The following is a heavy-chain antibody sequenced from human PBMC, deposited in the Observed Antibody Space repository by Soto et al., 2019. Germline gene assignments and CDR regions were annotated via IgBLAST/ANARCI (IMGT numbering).Heavy chain of an antibody. CDR3: AKDGYDILTGYYHYYGMDV. D-gene: IGHD3-9*01. CDR1: GFTFTSSA. Sequence: ASVKVSCKASGFTFTSSAVQWVRQARGQRLEWIGWIVVGSGNTNYAQKFQERVTITRDMSTSTAYMELNSLRAEDTAVYYCAKDGYDILTGYYHYYGMDVWGQGTTVTVSS. CDR2: IVVGSGNT. J-gene: IGHJ6*02. V-gene: IGHV1-58*01.